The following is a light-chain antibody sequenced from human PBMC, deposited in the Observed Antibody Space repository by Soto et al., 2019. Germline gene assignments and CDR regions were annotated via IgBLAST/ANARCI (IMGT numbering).Light chain of an antibody. Sequence: DIQMTQSPSSLSASVGDRVTITCRASQSISSYLNWYQQKPGKAPKLLIYAASSLQSGVPSRFSGSGSGTDFTLTISSLQPDDFATYYCQQSYSTPGFTFAPGTKVDIK. CDR3: QQSYSTPGFT. V-gene: IGKV1-39*01. J-gene: IGKJ3*01. CDR2: AAS. CDR1: QSISSY.